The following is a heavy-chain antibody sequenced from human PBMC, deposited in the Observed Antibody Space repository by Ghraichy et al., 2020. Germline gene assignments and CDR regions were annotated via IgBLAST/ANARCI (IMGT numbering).Heavy chain of an antibody. CDR1: GGSFSGYY. CDR3: ARRLAGELWFGELSGGEIFDY. Sequence: SETLSLTCAVYGGSFSGYYWSWIRQPPGKGLEWIGEINHSGSTNYNPSLKSRVTISVDTSKNQFSLKLSSVTAADTAVYYCARRLAGELWFGELSGGEIFDYWGQGTLVTVSS. CDR2: INHSGST. D-gene: IGHD3-10*01. J-gene: IGHJ4*02. V-gene: IGHV4-34*01.